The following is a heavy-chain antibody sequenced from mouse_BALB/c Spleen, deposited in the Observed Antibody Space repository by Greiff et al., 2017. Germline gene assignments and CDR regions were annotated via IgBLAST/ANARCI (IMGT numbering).Heavy chain of an antibody. J-gene: IGHJ3*01. V-gene: IGHV1-63*02. CDR3: ARSHYYGSIPSFAY. CDR2: IYPGGGYT. CDR1: GYTFTNYW. D-gene: IGHD1-1*01. Sequence: VQRVESGAELVRPGTSVKISCKASGYTFTNYWLGWVKQRPGHGLEWIGDIYPGGGYTNYNEKFKGKATLTADTSSSTAYMQLSSLTSEDSAVYFCARSHYYGSIPSFAYWGQGTLVTVSA.